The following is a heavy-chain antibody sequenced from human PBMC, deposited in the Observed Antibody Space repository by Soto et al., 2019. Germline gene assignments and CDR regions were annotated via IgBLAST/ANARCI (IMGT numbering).Heavy chain of an antibody. CDR3: ARDLTKGLDV. D-gene: IGHD4-4*01. CDR1: GYTFTSCG. J-gene: IGHJ6*02. V-gene: IGHV1-18*01. Sequence: QVHLVQSGAEVKKPGASVKVSCKATGYTFTSCGISWVRQAPGQGLEWMGLINTYNGYTNYPQNFQGRVTMTTDTSTGTVYMELRSLTSDDTAVYYCARDLTKGLDVWVQGTTVTVSS. CDR2: INTYNGYT.